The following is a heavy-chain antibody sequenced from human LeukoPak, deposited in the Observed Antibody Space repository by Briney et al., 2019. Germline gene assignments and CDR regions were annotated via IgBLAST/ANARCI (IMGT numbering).Heavy chain of an antibody. Sequence: GGSLRLSCAASGFTFGSYSMNWVRQAPGKGLEWVSFISSSSSYIYYADSVKGRFTISRDNAKNSLYLQMNSLRAEDTAVYYCARPNNLRTYGSGSSYYYGMDVWGQGTTVTVSS. CDR1: GFTFGSYS. CDR2: ISSSSSYI. D-gene: IGHD3-10*01. CDR3: ARPNNLRTYGSGSSYYYGMDV. V-gene: IGHV3-21*01. J-gene: IGHJ6*02.